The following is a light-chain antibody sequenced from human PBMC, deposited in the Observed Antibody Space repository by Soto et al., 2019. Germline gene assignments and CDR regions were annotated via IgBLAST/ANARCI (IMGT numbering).Light chain of an antibody. V-gene: IGKV3D-20*02. Sequence: EVVFTQSPGTLSLSPGGRATLSCRASQSVSSSYLAWYQQKPGQAPRLLIYGASTRATGIPARFSGSGSGTEFTLTISSLEPEDFAVYYCQQRNIWPPVTVGPVTRLEIK. CDR2: GAS. CDR1: QSVSSSY. J-gene: IGKJ5*01. CDR3: QQRNIWPPVT.